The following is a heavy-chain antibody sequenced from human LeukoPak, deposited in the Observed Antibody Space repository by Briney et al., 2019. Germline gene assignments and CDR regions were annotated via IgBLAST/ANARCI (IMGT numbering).Heavy chain of an antibody. D-gene: IGHD5-24*01. J-gene: IGHJ5*02. CDR3: ARDNSVRDEAWWFNP. CDR1: GYTFTSYG. CDR2: ISTYKGNT. V-gene: IGHV1-18*01. Sequence: ASVKVSCKASGYTFTSYGISWVRQAPGQGLEWMGWISTYKGNTNYAQKLQGRVTLTRDMPTSTDYLELSSLRSEDTAVYYCARDNSVRDEAWWFNPWGQGTLVTVSS.